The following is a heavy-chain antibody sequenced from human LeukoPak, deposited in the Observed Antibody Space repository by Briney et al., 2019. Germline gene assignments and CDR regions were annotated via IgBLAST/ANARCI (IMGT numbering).Heavy chain of an antibody. CDR3: ARGLRITMVRGVRAYDY. D-gene: IGHD3-10*01. Sequence: SETLSLTCTVSGGSISGYYWSWIRQPAGKGLDWIGRIYSSGSTDYNPSLKSRVTISVDTSKNQFSLKLSSVTAADTAVYYCARGLRITMVRGVRAYDYWGQGTLVTVSS. CDR1: GGSISGYY. J-gene: IGHJ4*02. V-gene: IGHV4-4*07. CDR2: IYSSGST.